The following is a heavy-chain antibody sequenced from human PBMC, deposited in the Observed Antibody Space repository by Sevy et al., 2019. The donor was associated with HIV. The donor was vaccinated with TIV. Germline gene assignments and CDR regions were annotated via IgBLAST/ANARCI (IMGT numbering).Heavy chain of an antibody. J-gene: IGHJ6*02. D-gene: IGHD1-26*01. CDR1: GFTFSSYA. Sequence: GGSLRLSCAASGFTFSSYAMHWVRQAPGKGLEWVAVISYDGSNKYYADSVKGRFTISRDNSKKTLYLQMNSLRAEDTAVYYCARDIKWELLTYGMDVWGQGTPVTVSS. V-gene: IGHV3-30-3*01. CDR3: ARDIKWELLTYGMDV. CDR2: ISYDGSNK.